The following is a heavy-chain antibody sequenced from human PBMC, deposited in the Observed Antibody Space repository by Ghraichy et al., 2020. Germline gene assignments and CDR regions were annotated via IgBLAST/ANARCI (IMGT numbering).Heavy chain of an antibody. Sequence: GGSLRLSCAASGFTFSTYGMSWVRQAPGKGLEWVSAISATGDSTFYADSVKGRFTSSRDNTKNTLYLQLNSLRVEDTAVYYCAKPRAKGVWFFDFWGQGTLVTVSS. CDR2: ISATGDST. J-gene: IGHJ4*02. D-gene: IGHD6-19*01. CDR1: GFTFSTYG. CDR3: AKPRAKGVWFFDF. V-gene: IGHV3-23*01.